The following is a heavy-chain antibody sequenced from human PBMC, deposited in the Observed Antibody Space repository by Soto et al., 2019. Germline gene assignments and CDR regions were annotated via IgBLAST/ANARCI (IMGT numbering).Heavy chain of an antibody. V-gene: IGHV1-69*04. J-gene: IGHJ4*02. Sequence: ASVKVSCKASGGTFSSYTISWVRQAPGQGLEWMGRVIPILGIANYAQKFQGRVTITADKSTSTAYMELSSLRSEDTAVYYCARDPISHGDPGVYWGQGTLVTVSS. CDR2: VIPILGIA. D-gene: IGHD4-17*01. CDR3: ARDPISHGDPGVY. CDR1: GGTFSSYT.